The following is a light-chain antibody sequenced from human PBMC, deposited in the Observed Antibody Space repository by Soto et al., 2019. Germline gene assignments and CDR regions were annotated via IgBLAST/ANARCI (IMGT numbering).Light chain of an antibody. CDR3: QSYNSAPLT. Sequence: DIQMTQSPSSLSASVEDRVTITCRTSQGISNSLAWYQQKPGKVPKLLIFVASTLQSGVPSRFSGSGSGTDFTLTINSLQPEDVATYYCQSYNSAPLTFGPGTKVDIK. CDR1: QGISNS. J-gene: IGKJ3*01. V-gene: IGKV1-27*01. CDR2: VAS.